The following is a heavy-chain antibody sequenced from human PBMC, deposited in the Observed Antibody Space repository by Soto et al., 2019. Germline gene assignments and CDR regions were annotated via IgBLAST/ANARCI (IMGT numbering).Heavy chain of an antibody. D-gene: IGHD4-17*01. J-gene: IGHJ5*02. V-gene: IGHV5-51*01. CDR3: ARHMEPEYYGGNSHWFDP. Sequence: EVQLVQSGAEVKKPGESLKISCKGSGYSFTSYWIGWVRQMPGKGLEWMGIIYPGDSDTRYSPSFQGQVTISADKSISTAYLQWSSLKASDTAMYYCARHMEPEYYGGNSHWFDPWGQGTLVTVSS. CDR2: IYPGDSDT. CDR1: GYSFTSYW.